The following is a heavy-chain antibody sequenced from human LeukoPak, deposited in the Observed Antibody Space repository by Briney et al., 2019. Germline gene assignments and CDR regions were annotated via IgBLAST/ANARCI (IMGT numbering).Heavy chain of an antibody. D-gene: IGHD4-11*01. Sequence: PGGSLRLSCAVSGLTISNNYMSWVRQAPGKGLEWVSVIYSGGSTYYADSVKGRFTISRDNSKNTVYLQMNSLRDEDTAVYYCARHHKSTRTTVFDYWGRGTLVTVSS. CDR3: ARHHKSTRTTVFDY. CDR2: IYSGGST. J-gene: IGHJ4*02. V-gene: IGHV3-53*01. CDR1: GLTISNNY.